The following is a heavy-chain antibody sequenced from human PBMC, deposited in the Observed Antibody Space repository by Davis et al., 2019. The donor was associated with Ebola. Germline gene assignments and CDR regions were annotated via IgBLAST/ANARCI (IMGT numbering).Heavy chain of an antibody. CDR2: IYYSGAT. D-gene: IGHD2-2*01. Sequence: SETLSPTCIVAAGSISTSYWSWIRQPPGKGLEWIGYIYYSGATNYNPSLKGRVTISVDTSKNQFSLRLNSVTAADTAGDYCARLGFCSTASCPFDPWGQGTLVTVSS. CDR1: AGSISTSY. J-gene: IGHJ5*02. V-gene: IGHV4-59*01. CDR3: ARLGFCSTASCPFDP.